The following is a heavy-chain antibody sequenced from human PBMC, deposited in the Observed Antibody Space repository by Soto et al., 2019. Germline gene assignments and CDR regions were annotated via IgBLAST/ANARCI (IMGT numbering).Heavy chain of an antibody. CDR2: ISAHNGNT. V-gene: IGHV1-18*01. D-gene: IGHD4-17*01. J-gene: IGHJ4*02. CDR1: GYTFTSYG. CDR3: GRWTYGDY. Sequence: QVHLVQSGAEVKKPGASVKVSCKASGYTFTSYGITWVRQAPGQGLEWMGWISAHNGNTDYAQKLQGRVSVTIDTSTSTSYMELRTLRSDVTAVDYGGRWTYGDYWGQGALVTGSS.